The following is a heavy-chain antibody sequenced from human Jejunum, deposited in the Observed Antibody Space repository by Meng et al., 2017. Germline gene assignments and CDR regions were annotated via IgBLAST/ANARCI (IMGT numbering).Heavy chain of an antibody. D-gene: IGHD1-26*01. CDR3: ARGSESIYSGSYS. J-gene: IGHJ4*02. CDR2: ISSDGGST. Sequence: GESLKISCAASGFIFSDYPMHWVRQAPGKGLEFVSTISSDGGSTYYANSVKGRFSISRDNIKNMVYLQMGSLRAEDTAVYYCARGSESIYSGSYSGGQGTSVTVSS. V-gene: IGHV3-64*01. CDR1: GFIFSDYP.